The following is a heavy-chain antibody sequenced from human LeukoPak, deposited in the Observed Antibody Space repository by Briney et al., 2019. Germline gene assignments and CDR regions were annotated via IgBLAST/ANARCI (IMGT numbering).Heavy chain of an antibody. D-gene: IGHD6-19*01. CDR1: GVTFSSYA. J-gene: IGHJ4*02. V-gene: IGHV3-23*01. CDR3: AKDGISGWYGNNFDF. Sequence: PGGALRLSCAASGVTFSSYAMNWVRQASGKGPEWVSTIRGSGDIRYYADSVKGRFTISRDNSKNTLYLQISSLRAEDTGIYYCAKDGISGWYGNNFDFWGQGILFTGSS. CDR2: IRGSGDIR.